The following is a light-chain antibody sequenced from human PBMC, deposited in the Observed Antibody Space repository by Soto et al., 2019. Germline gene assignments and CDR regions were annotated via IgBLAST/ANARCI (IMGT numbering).Light chain of an antibody. Sequence: QSVLTQPPSVSGAPGQRVTISCTGSSSNIGTGYDVHWYQQLPGTAPKLLIYGNSNRPSGVPDRFSGSKSGTSASLAITGLQAEDEADYYCQSYDSNLSVVSGGGTKLTVL. V-gene: IGLV1-40*01. J-gene: IGLJ2*01. CDR1: SSNIGTGYD. CDR3: QSYDSNLSVV. CDR2: GNS.